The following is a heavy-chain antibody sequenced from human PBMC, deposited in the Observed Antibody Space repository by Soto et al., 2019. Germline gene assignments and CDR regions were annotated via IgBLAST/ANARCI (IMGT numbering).Heavy chain of an antibody. J-gene: IGHJ6*02. V-gene: IGHV4-31*03. CDR2: IYYSGST. D-gene: IGHD2-8*01. Sequence: QVQLPESGTGLVKPSQTLSLTCTVSGGSISSGGYYWSWIRQHPGKVLEWIGYIYYSGSTYYNPSLKSRVNISVDTSKNQSYLKLSSVTAADTAVYYCARGDSLGYCTMDVWGQGTTVTVSS. CDR3: ARGDSLGYCTMDV. CDR1: GGSISSGGYY.